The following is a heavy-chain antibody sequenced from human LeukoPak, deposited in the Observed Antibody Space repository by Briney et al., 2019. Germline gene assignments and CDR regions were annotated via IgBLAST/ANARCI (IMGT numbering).Heavy chain of an antibody. CDR3: ARLVYYDILTGYYKLDWFDP. CDR2: INHSGST. Sequence: PSETLSLTCAVYGGSFSGYYRSWIRQPPGKGLEWIGEINHSGSTNYNPSLKSRVTISVDTSKNQFSLKLSSVTAADTAVYYCARLVYYDILTGYYKLDWFDPWGQGTLVTVSS. V-gene: IGHV4-34*01. J-gene: IGHJ5*02. D-gene: IGHD3-9*01. CDR1: GGSFSGYY.